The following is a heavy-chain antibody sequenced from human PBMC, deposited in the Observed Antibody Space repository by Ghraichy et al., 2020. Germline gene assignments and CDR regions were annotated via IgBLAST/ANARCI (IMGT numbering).Heavy chain of an antibody. V-gene: IGHV3-23*01. D-gene: IGHD3-9*01. CDR1: GFTFSSYA. CDR2: ISDSGAYT. J-gene: IGHJ1*01. Sequence: GGSLRLSCAASGFTFSSYAMTWVRQAPGKGLEWVSGISDSGAYTYYADSVRGRFTISRDNSRKTLFLQMSSLRGEDTAVYYCAKASAILTCYFYLCYWGKGTLVVVSS. CDR3: AKASAILTCYFYLCY.